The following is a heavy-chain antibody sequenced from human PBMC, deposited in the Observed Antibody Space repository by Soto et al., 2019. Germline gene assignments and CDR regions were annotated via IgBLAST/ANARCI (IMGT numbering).Heavy chain of an antibody. J-gene: IGHJ4*02. CDR1: GGSISSSNW. CDR3: AWIYYYGSGSYSLDY. D-gene: IGHD3-10*01. V-gene: IGHV4-4*02. CDR2: IYHSGST. Sequence: PSETLSLTCAVSGGSISSSNWWSWVRQPPGKGLEWIGEIYHSGSTNYNPSLKSRVTISVDKSKNQFSLKLSSVTAADTAVYYCAWIYYYGSGSYSLDYWGQGTLVTVSS.